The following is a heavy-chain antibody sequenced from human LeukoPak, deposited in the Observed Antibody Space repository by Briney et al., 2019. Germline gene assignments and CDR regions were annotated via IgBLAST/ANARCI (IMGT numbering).Heavy chain of an antibody. CDR1: GFTFSSYA. Sequence: PGGSLRLSCAASGFTFSSYAMHWVRQAPGKGLEWVAVISYDGSNKYYADSVKGRFTISRDNSKNTLYLQMNSLRAEDTAVYYCARTLFPHAVVVPAAICDYWGQGTLVTVSS. J-gene: IGHJ4*02. CDR2: ISYDGSNK. V-gene: IGHV3-30-3*01. D-gene: IGHD2-2*01. CDR3: ARTLFPHAVVVPAAICDY.